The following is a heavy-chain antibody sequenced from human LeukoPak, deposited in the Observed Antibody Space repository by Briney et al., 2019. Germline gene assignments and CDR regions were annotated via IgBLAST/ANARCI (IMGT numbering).Heavy chain of an antibody. V-gene: IGHV4-61*08. J-gene: IGHJ4*02. Sequence: PSETLSLTCTVSGGSVSSGGYYWSWIRQPPGKGLEWIGYIYYSGSTNYNPSLKSRVTISVDTSKNQFSLKLSSVTAADTAVYYCARSYYGSGGFDYWGQGTLVTVSS. CDR1: GGSVSSGGYY. D-gene: IGHD3-10*01. CDR2: IYYSGST. CDR3: ARSYYGSGGFDY.